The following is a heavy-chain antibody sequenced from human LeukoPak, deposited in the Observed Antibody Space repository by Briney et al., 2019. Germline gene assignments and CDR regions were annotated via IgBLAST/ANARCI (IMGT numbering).Heavy chain of an antibody. Sequence: GGSLRLSCAASGFTFSSYGMHWVPQAPGKGLEWVAVISYDGSNKYYADSVKGRFTISRDNSKNTLYLQMNSLRAEDTAVYYCAKDRYYGSGSFFDYWGQGTLVTVSS. D-gene: IGHD3-10*01. CDR2: ISYDGSNK. V-gene: IGHV3-30*18. J-gene: IGHJ4*02. CDR1: GFTFSSYG. CDR3: AKDRYYGSGSFFDY.